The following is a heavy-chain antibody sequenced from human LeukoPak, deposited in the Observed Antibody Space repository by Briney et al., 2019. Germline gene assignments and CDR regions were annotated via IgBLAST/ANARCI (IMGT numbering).Heavy chain of an antibody. V-gene: IGHV4-34*01. CDR3: ARGSLDSGYVNFDY. J-gene: IGHJ4*02. CDR1: GGSFSGDY. CDR2: INHSGGT. Sequence: SETLSLTCAVYGGSFSGDYWSWIRQPPGKGLEWIGEINHSGGTNYNPSLKSRVTIPVDTSKSQFSLNLSSVTAADTAVYYCARGSLDSGYVNFDYWGQGTLVTVSS. D-gene: IGHD5-12*01.